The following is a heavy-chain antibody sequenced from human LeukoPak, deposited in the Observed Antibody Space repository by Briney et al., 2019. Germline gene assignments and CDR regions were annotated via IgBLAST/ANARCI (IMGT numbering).Heavy chain of an antibody. CDR3: ARRVRYYDILTNYYYYMDV. D-gene: IGHD3-9*01. Sequence: PSETLSLTCTVSGGSISSSSYYWGWIRQPPGKGLEWIGSIYYSGSTDYNPSLKSRFTISVDTSKNQFSLKLSSVTAADTAVYYCARRVRYYDILTNYYYYMDVWGKGTTVTISS. CDR1: GGSISSSSYY. CDR2: IYYSGST. J-gene: IGHJ6*03. V-gene: IGHV4-39*07.